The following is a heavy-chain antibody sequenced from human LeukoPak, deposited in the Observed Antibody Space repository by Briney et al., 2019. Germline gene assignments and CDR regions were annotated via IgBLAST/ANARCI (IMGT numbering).Heavy chain of an antibody. J-gene: IGHJ4*02. D-gene: IGHD3-9*01. CDR1: GYTFTSYA. V-gene: IGHV1-3*01. CDR3: AGPGTLLRYFDWLSD. Sequence: GASVKVSCKASGYTFTSYARHWVRQAPGQRLEWMGWINAGNGNTKYSQKFRGRVTITRDTSASTAYMELSSLRSEDTAVYYCAGPGTLLRYFDWLSDWGQGTLVTVSS. CDR2: INAGNGNT.